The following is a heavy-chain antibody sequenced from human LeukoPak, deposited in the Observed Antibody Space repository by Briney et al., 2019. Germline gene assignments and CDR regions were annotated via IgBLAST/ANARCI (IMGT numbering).Heavy chain of an antibody. CDR3: ARHEGITMVRGVIGP. D-gene: IGHD3-10*01. V-gene: IGHV4-39*01. CDR1: GGSISSSSYY. CDR2: IYYSGST. Sequence: TSETLSLTCTVSGGSISSSSYYWGWIRQPPGKGLECIGRIYYSGSTYYNPSLKSRVTISVDTSKNQFSLKLSSVTAADTAVYYCARHEGITMVRGVIGPWGQGTLVTVSS. J-gene: IGHJ5*02.